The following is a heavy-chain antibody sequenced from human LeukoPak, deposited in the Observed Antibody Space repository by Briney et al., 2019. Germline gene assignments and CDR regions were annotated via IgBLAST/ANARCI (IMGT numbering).Heavy chain of an antibody. Sequence: PGGSLRLSCAASAFSFSIYSMHWVRQAPGKGLEWVALISYDGTNKYYADSVKGRSTISRDNSKNTLYLQMNSLRAEDTAVYYCANAYSIQLWFTPAYWGQGTLVTVSS. D-gene: IGHD5-18*01. J-gene: IGHJ4*02. CDR2: ISYDGTNK. CDR3: ANAYSIQLWFTPAY. CDR1: AFSFSIYS. V-gene: IGHV3-30*04.